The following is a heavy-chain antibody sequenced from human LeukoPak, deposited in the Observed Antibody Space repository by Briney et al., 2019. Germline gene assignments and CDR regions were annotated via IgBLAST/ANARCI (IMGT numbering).Heavy chain of an antibody. D-gene: IGHD4-23*01. Sequence: GASVRVSCKASGYKFNTYGISWVRQAPGQGLEWMGWISAYNGKTDYAQKFQCRVTMTTDTSTSTAYMELRSLRSDDTAVYYCARPDYGGNRGAFDIWGQGTMVSVSS. CDR1: GYKFNTYG. J-gene: IGHJ3*02. V-gene: IGHV1-18*01. CDR2: ISAYNGKT. CDR3: ARPDYGGNRGAFDI.